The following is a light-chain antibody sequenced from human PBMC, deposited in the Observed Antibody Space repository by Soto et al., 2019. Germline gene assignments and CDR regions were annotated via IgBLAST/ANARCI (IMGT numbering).Light chain of an antibody. CDR3: QQYNNWPRT. CDR1: QSVSSN. V-gene: IGKV3D-15*01. Sequence: EIVLTQSPGTLSLSPGERATLSCRASQSVSSNYLAWYQQKPGQAPRLLIYGASSRATGIPDRFSGSGSGTEFTLTISSLQSEDFAVYYCQQYNNWPRTFGQGTKVDIK. CDR2: GAS. J-gene: IGKJ1*01.